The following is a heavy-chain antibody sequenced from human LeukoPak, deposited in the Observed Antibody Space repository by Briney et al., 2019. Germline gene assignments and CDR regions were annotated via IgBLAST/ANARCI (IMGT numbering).Heavy chain of an antibody. CDR3: ARNLRLHTPRTFDI. J-gene: IGHJ3*02. V-gene: IGHV3-7*05. D-gene: IGHD5-24*01. CDR2: INEDGSDK. CDR1: GFTFSTYS. Sequence: PGGSLRLSCAAPGFTFSTYSMNWVRQAPGQGLEWVANINEDGSDKYYVDSVKGRFTISRDNAKNSVYLQMNGLRAEDTAMYYCARNLRLHTPRTFDIWGQGTVVTVSS.